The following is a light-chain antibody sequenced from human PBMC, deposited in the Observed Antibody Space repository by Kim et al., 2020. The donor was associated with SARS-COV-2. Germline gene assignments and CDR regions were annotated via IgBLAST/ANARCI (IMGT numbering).Light chain of an antibody. Sequence: EIVMTQSPVTLSVSPGERVTLSCRASQSVSSNLAWYQQKPGQAPRLLIYGASTRATGNPARVSGSESGTGFTLTNRSLQSEDFAVYYCQQYNDRPTFGEGTKVDIK. CDR3: QQYNDRPT. J-gene: IGKJ1*01. CDR2: GAS. V-gene: IGKV3-15*01. CDR1: QSVSSN.